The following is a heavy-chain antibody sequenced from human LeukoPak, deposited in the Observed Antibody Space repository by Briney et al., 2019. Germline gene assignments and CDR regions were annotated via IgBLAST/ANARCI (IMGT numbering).Heavy chain of an antibody. V-gene: IGHV3-23*01. Sequence: GGTLRLPCAASGFTFSSYGMIWVRQAPGKGLEWVSGISGSGGSTYLADSVKGRFTISRDNSKNTLYLEMNSLRADDTAVYYCAKYFCAGQCSHFDSWGQGTLVTVSS. CDR2: ISGSGGST. J-gene: IGHJ4*02. D-gene: IGHD2-21*01. CDR1: GFTFSSYG. CDR3: AKYFCAGQCSHFDS.